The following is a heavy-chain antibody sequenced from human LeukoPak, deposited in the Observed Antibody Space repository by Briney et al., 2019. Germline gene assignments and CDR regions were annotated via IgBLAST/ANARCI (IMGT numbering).Heavy chain of an antibody. CDR1: GFTFSSHA. Sequence: PGGSLRLSCAASGFTFSSHAMSWVRQAPGKGLEWVSAISGSGGSTYYADSVKGRFTISRDNSKNTLYLQMNSLRAEDTAVYYCANTLRPTYYYDSSGYYPFDYWGQGTLVTVSS. CDR2: ISGSGGST. D-gene: IGHD3-22*01. J-gene: IGHJ4*02. V-gene: IGHV3-23*01. CDR3: ANTLRPTYYYDSSGYYPFDY.